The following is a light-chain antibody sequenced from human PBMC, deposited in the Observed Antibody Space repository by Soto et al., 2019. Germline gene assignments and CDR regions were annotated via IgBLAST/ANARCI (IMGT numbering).Light chain of an antibody. J-gene: IGKJ5*01. Sequence: DIVMTQSPDSLAVSLGERATINCKSSQSFLYSPNNKNYLAWYQHKPGQPPKMLIYWASIRESGVPDRFSGSGSGTEFTLTITRLEPEDFAVYYCQHYESSSSITFGHGTRLEIK. CDR3: QHYESSSSIT. CDR2: WAS. CDR1: QSFLYSPNNKNY. V-gene: IGKV4-1*01.